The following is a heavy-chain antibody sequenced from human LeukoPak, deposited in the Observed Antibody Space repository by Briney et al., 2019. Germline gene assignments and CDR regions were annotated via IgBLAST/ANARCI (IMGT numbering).Heavy chain of an antibody. J-gene: IGHJ3*02. CDR3: AKEGDYYGSGSYRDGFDI. V-gene: IGHV3-30*02. Sequence: GGSLRLSCAASGFTFSTHGMHWVRQAPGKGLEWVAFIRYDGINKYYADSVKGRFTISRDSFKDTLYLQMNSLRPEDTAVYYCAKEGDYYGSGSYRDGFDIWGQGTRATVSS. CDR1: GFTFSTHG. D-gene: IGHD3-10*01. CDR2: IRYDGINK.